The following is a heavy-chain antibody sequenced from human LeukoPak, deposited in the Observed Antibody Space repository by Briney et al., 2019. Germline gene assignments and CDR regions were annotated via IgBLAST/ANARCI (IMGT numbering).Heavy chain of an antibody. V-gene: IGHV3-15*01. Sequence: PGGSLRLSCAASGFTFSDAWMSWVRQAPGKGLEWVGRIRSVAAGGTTEYAAPVEGGFIISRDDSKHTLSLQMSSLEIEDTAVYFCVTDTVVPLPQIDHWGQGTLVTVSS. CDR1: GFTFSDAW. J-gene: IGHJ4*02. D-gene: IGHD2-15*01. CDR2: IRSVAAGGTT. CDR3: VTDTVVPLPQIDH.